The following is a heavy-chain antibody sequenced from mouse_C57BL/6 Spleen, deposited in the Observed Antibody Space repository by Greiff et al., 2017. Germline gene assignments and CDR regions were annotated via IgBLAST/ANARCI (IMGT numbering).Heavy chain of an antibody. CDR3: ARGKLRSFAY. V-gene: IGHV1-69*01. CDR1: GYTFTSYW. D-gene: IGHD3-2*02. Sequence: SCKASGYTFTSYWMHWVKQRPGQGLEWIGEIDPSDSYTNYNQKFKGKSTLTVDKSSSTAYMQLSSLTSEDSAVYYCARGKLRSFAYWGQGTLVTVSA. CDR2: IDPSDSYT. J-gene: IGHJ3*01.